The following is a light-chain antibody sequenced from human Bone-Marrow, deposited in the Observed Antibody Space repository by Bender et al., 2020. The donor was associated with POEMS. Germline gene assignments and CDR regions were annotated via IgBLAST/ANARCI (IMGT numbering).Light chain of an antibody. J-gene: IGLJ3*02. CDR2: QDS. CDR1: KLGDKY. CDR3: CSYAGSTTLV. Sequence: SYELTQSPSVSVSPGQTASITCSGDKLGDKYVCWYQQKPGQSPVLVISQDSQRPSGIPERFSGSNSGNTATPTISATQAMDEADYYCCSYAGSTTLVFGGGTKLTVL. V-gene: IGLV3-1*01.